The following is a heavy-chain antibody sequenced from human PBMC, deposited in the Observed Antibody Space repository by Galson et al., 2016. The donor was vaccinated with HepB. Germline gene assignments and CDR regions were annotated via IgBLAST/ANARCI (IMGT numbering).Heavy chain of an antibody. D-gene: IGHD3-3*01. CDR1: GYTFTSYT. CDR2: INAGNGNT. V-gene: IGHV1-3*01. CDR3: AREGHDFWSGFLSYHYYGMDV. Sequence: SVKVSCKASGYTFTSYTNHWVRQAPGQRLEWMGCINAGNGNTKYSQKFQGRVTITRDTSASTAYMELSSLRSEDTAVYYRAREGHDFWSGFLSYHYYGMDVWGQGTTVTVS. J-gene: IGHJ6*02.